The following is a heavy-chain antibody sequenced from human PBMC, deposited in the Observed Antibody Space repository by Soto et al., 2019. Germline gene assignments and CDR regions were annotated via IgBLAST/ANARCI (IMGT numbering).Heavy chain of an antibody. Sequence: DSVKVCFKASGYPFTSYALHLVRQAPGQGLEWMGWINAGNGNTKYSQKFQGRVTITRDTSASTAYMELSSLRSEDTAVYYCARPPDCSSTSCYHWFDPWGQGTMVTVSS. CDR3: ARPPDCSSTSCYHWFDP. D-gene: IGHD2-2*01. CDR2: INAGNGNT. J-gene: IGHJ5*02. CDR1: GYPFTSYA. V-gene: IGHV1-3*01.